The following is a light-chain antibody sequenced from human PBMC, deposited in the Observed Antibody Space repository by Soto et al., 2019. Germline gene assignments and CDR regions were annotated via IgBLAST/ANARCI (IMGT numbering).Light chain of an antibody. CDR2: EVS. J-gene: IGLJ2*01. V-gene: IGLV2-14*01. Sequence: QSALTQPASVSGSPGQSITISCTGTSSDVGGYNHVAWYQQYPGKAPKLIIFEVSDRPSGISNRFSGSKSANTASLSISGLQAEDEADYYCSSYKRGATLVFGGGTQLTVL. CDR1: SSDVGGYNH. CDR3: SSYKRGATLV.